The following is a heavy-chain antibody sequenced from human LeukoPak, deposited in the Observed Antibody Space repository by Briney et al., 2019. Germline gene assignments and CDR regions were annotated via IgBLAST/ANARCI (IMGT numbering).Heavy chain of an antibody. CDR2: IFSST. D-gene: IGHD4/OR15-4a*01. CDR1: GFTVSSNS. V-gene: IGHV3-53*01. J-gene: IGHJ4*02. CDR3: ARRAGAYSHPYDY. Sequence: PGGSLRLSCTVSGFTVSSNSMSWVRQAPGKGLEWVSFIFSSTHYSDSVKGRFTLSRDNSKNTLYLQMNSLRAEDTAVYYCARRAGAYSHPYDYWGQGTLVTVSS.